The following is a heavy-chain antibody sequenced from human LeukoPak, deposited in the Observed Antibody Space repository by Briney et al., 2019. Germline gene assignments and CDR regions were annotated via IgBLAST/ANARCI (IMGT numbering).Heavy chain of an antibody. CDR3: ARGLSIAARLIFDY. Sequence: SETLSLTCTVSGGSISSHYWSWIRQPPGEGLEWIGYIYYSGSTNYNPSLKSRVTISVDTSKNQFSLKLSSVTAADTAVYYCARGLSIAARLIFDYWGQGTLVTVSS. J-gene: IGHJ4*02. D-gene: IGHD6-6*01. CDR2: IYYSGST. CDR1: GGSISSHY. V-gene: IGHV4-59*11.